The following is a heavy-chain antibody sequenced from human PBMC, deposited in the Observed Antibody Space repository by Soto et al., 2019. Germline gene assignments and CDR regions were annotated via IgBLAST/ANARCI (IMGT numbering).Heavy chain of an antibody. D-gene: IGHD3-10*01. J-gene: IGHJ1*01. CDR3: ARVQGSYYYGSGSYYKAEYFQH. V-gene: IGHV4-59*01. Sequence: SETLSLTCTVSGGSISSYYWSWIRQPPGKGLEWIGYIYYSGSTNYNPSLKSRVTISVDTSKNQFSLKLSSVTAADTAVYYCARVQGSYYYGSGSYYKAEYFQHWGQGTLVTVSS. CDR2: IYYSGST. CDR1: GGSISSYY.